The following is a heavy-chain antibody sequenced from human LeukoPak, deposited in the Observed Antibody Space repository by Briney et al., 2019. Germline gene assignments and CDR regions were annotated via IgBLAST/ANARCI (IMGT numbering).Heavy chain of an antibody. Sequence: ASVKVSCKASGYTFTSYDINWVRQATGQGLEWMGWMNPNSGNTGYAQKFQGRVTMTRNTSISTAYTELSSLRSEDTAVYNCARELHYDILTGYQNWFDPWGQGTLVTVSS. J-gene: IGHJ5*02. CDR3: ARELHYDILTGYQNWFDP. D-gene: IGHD3-9*01. V-gene: IGHV1-8*01. CDR1: GYTFTSYD. CDR2: MNPNSGNT.